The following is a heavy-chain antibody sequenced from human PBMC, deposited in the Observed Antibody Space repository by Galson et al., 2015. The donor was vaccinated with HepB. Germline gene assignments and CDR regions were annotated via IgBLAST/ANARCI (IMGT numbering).Heavy chain of an antibody. CDR1: GYTLTELS. J-gene: IGHJ4*02. Sequence: SVKVSCKVSGYTLTELSMHWVRQAPGKGLEWMGGFDPGDGETIYAQKFQGRVTVTEDTSTDTAYMELSSLRSEDTAVYYCATSLLGSYGYVWGQGTLVTVSS. CDR3: ATSLLGSYGYV. D-gene: IGHD5-18*01. V-gene: IGHV1-24*01. CDR2: FDPGDGET.